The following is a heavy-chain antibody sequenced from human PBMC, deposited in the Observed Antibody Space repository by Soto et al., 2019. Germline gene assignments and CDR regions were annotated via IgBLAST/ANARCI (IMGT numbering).Heavy chain of an antibody. CDR2: VYSSGTT. Sequence: LSLTCSVSGGSINSYWWSWIRPPAGKGLEWIGRVYSSGTTDYNPSLNRRATMSVETSKNQFSLKLSSVTAADTAVYYCARDIGSFAYGEGYWGQGIQVTVSS. D-gene: IGHD3-10*01. V-gene: IGHV4-4*07. CDR1: GGSINSYW. CDR3: ARDIGSFAYGEGY. J-gene: IGHJ4*02.